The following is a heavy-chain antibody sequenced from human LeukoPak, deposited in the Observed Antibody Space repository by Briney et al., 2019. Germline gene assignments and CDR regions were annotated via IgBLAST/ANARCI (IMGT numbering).Heavy chain of an antibody. CDR2: VSSNGAKT. J-gene: IGHJ4*02. CDR3: AKHFCTGLDCSLFDS. D-gene: IGHD3/OR15-3a*01. CDR1: GFTFSNFW. V-gene: IGHV3-23*01. Sequence: GGSLRLSCTASGFTFSNFWMGWVRQAPGKGLEWVSAVSSNGAKTHYADSVKGRFIISRDNSKNALSLQLNSLRPEDTALYYCAKHFCTGLDCSLFDSWGQGTLVTVSS.